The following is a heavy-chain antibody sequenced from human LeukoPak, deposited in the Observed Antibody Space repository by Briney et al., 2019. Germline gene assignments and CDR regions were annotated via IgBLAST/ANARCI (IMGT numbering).Heavy chain of an antibody. CDR2: INPDSKYI. V-gene: IGHV3-21*01. Sequence: PGGSLRLSCAASAFALSTYTMERVRLAPGKGLEWVSSINPDSKYIYYRDSVRGRFTISRDNAKNSLYLQMNSLRVEDTAVYFCARFVDQSTYYFDSWGQGTLVIVSS. CDR1: AFALSTYT. J-gene: IGHJ4*02. CDR3: ARFVDQSTYYFDS. D-gene: IGHD3-10*01.